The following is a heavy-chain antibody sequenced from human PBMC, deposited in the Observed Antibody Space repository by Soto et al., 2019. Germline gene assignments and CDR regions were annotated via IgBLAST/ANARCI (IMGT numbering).Heavy chain of an antibody. CDR3: ARGYYYDSSGYYYYFDY. CDR1: GGTFSSYA. Sequence: SVKVSCKASGGTFSSYAISWVRQAPGQGLEWMGGIIPIFGTANYAQKFQGRVTITADESTSTAYMELSSLRSEDTAVYYCARGYYYDSSGYYYYFDYWGQGTLVTVSS. J-gene: IGHJ4*02. CDR2: IIPIFGTA. D-gene: IGHD3-22*01. V-gene: IGHV1-69*13.